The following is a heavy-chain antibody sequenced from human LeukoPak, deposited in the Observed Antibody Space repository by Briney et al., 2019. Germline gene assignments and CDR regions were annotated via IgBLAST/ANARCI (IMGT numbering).Heavy chain of an antibody. J-gene: IGHJ5*02. Sequence: PSETLSLTCAVYGGSFSGYYWSWIRQPPGKGLEWIGEINHSGSTNYNPSLKSRVTISVDTSKNQFSLKLSSVTAADTAVYYCARRRGITMVRGKNWFDPWGQGTLVTVSS. D-gene: IGHD3-10*01. V-gene: IGHV4-34*01. CDR2: INHSGST. CDR1: GGSFSGYY. CDR3: ARRRGITMVRGKNWFDP.